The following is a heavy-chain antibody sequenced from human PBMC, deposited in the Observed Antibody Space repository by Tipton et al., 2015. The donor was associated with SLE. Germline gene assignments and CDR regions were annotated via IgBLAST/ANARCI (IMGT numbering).Heavy chain of an antibody. J-gene: IGHJ4*02. CDR2: ISSSSSYT. D-gene: IGHD2-2*01. CDR1: GFTFSDYY. Sequence: SLRLSCAASGFTFSDYYMSWIRQAPGKGLEWVSYISSSSSYTNYADSVKGRFTISRDNAKNSLYLQMNSLRAEDTAVYYCARAVPAAIGPDYWGQGTLVTVSS. V-gene: IGHV3-11*06. CDR3: ARAVPAAIGPDY.